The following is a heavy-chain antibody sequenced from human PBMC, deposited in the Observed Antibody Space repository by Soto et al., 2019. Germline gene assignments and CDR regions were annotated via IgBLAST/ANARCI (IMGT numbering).Heavy chain of an antibody. CDR2: ISKDGSNY. V-gene: IGHV3-30*18. CDR1: GFTFSTYG. CDR3: AKDPQNYVWGSGFDY. Sequence: QVQLVESGGGVVQPGVSLRLSCAASGFTFSTYGMHWVRQAPGKGLEWVAFISKDGSNYYHADSVRGRFTISRDNSKNTLYLQMNSLRAEDTAVYYCAKDPQNYVWGSGFDYWGQGTLVTVSS. D-gene: IGHD3-16*01. J-gene: IGHJ4*02.